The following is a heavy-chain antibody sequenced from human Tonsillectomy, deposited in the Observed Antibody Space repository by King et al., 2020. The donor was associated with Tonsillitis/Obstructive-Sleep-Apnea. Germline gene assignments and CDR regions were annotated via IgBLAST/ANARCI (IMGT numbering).Heavy chain of an antibody. J-gene: IGHJ6*03. CDR3: ARDECGGDWYKYSSYYYMAV. Sequence: VQLVESGGGLIQPGESLRLSCAASGFSVSTNYMNWVRQAPGKGLEWVSVIYSVSTTYYADSVKGRFTISRDDSKNTLYLQMNSLRAEDTAVFYCARDECGGDWYKYSSYYYMAVCGKGTPVTVSS. CDR1: GFSVSTNY. V-gene: IGHV3-53*01. CDR2: IYSVSTT. D-gene: IGHD2-21*01.